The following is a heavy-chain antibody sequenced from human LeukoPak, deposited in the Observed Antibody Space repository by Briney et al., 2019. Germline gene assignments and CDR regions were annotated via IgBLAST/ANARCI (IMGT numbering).Heavy chain of an antibody. CDR3: AKDRDAIAVAATTSY. J-gene: IGHJ4*02. Sequence: PGGSLRLSCAASGFTFGSYAMSWVRQAPGKGLEWVSAISGSGGSTYYADSVKGRFTISRDNSKNTLYLQMNSLRAEDTAVYYCAKDRDAIAVAATTSYWGQGTLVTVSS. D-gene: IGHD6-19*01. CDR1: GFTFGSYA. CDR2: ISGSGGST. V-gene: IGHV3-23*01.